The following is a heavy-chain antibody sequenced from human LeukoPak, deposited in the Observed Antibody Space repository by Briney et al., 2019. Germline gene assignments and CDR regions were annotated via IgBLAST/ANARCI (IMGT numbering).Heavy chain of an antibody. J-gene: IGHJ4*02. D-gene: IGHD1-14*01. Sequence: GGSLRLSCAASGFTFSSYEMNWVRQAPGKGLEWVSYISSSGSTIHYADSVKGRFTISRDNAKNSLYLQMNSLRAEDTALYYCARDFTGRRQFDYWGQGTLVTVSS. CDR1: GFTFSSYE. V-gene: IGHV3-48*03. CDR2: ISSSGSTI. CDR3: ARDFTGRRQFDY.